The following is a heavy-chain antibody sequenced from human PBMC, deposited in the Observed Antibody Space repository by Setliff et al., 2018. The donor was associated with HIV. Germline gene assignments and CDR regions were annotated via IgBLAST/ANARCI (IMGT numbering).Heavy chain of an antibody. J-gene: IGHJ4*02. Sequence: SETLSLTCTISGESISTYYWNWIRQPPGKGLEWIGYINYSGSTNYNPSLKSRVTISLDTSKNQFSLNLRSVTAADTAVYYCARSPVRYCSSTTCSMFFDYWGQGTLVTV. CDR2: INYSGST. CDR1: GESISTYY. V-gene: IGHV4-59*01. CDR3: ARSPVRYCSSTTCSMFFDY. D-gene: IGHD2-2*01.